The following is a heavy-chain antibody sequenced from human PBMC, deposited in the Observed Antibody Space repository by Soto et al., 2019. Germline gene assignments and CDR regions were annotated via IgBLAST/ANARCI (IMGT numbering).Heavy chain of an antibody. D-gene: IGHD5-18*01. V-gene: IGHV1-18*04. CDR3: ARVPETWIQLWLLSDY. CDR1: GYTFTSYG. CDR2: ISAYNGNT. Sequence: QVQLVQSGAEVKKPGASVKVSCKASGYTFTSYGISWVRQAPGQRLEWMGWISAYNGNTNHAQKLQGRVTMTTDTSTSTADRELRSLRSDDTAVYYCARVPETWIQLWLLSDYWGQGTLVTVSS. J-gene: IGHJ4*02.